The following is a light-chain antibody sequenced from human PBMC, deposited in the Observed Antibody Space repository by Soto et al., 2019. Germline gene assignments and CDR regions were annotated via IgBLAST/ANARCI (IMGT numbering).Light chain of an antibody. CDR3: AAWDDGLNGVV. Sequence: QSVLTQPPSASGTPGQRVTISCSGSSSNIGNNYVNWYQQFPGTAPKLLIYAKNQRPSGVPDRFSGSRSGTSAYLAISGLQSEDEADFYCAAWDDGLNGVVFGGGTKLTVL. V-gene: IGLV1-44*01. J-gene: IGLJ2*01. CDR2: AKN. CDR1: SSNIGNNY.